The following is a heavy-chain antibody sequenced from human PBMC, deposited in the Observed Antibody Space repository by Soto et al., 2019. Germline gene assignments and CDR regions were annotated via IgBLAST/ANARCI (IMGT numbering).Heavy chain of an antibody. V-gene: IGHV3-23*01. CDR3: AKPRLGAGLIKYVDFAS. J-gene: IGHJ4*02. D-gene: IGHD6-19*01. Sequence: VQLLESGGGLVQPGGSLRLACAVSGFTFSSYAMSWVRQAPGKGLEWVAVISGPGVSSHYADSVKGRFTISRDNDKNTLNLEMNSLRDEDTAVYYCAKPRLGAGLIKYVDFASWGQGTLVTVSS. CDR1: GFTFSSYA. CDR2: ISGPGVSS.